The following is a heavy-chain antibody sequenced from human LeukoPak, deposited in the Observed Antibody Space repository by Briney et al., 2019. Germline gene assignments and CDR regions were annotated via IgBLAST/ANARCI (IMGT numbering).Heavy chain of an antibody. D-gene: IGHD7-27*01. CDR3: TTHRVWGFDAFDI. Sequence: KAGGSLRLSCAASGVTFTNAWMSWVRQPPGKGLEWGGHIKINTDGVTTDYAAPVKGRFTISRDDSKNTLYLHMTSLKTEDTAVSYCTTHRVWGFDAFDIWGQGTMVTVSS. J-gene: IGHJ3*02. CDR1: GVTFTNAW. V-gene: IGHV3-15*01. CDR2: IKINTDGVTT.